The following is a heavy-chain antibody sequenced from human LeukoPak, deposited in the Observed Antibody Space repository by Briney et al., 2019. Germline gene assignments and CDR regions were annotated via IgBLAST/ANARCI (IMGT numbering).Heavy chain of an antibody. Sequence: GGSLRLSCAASGFTFSSYEMSWVRQAPGKGLEWVSYTTNSGDTIYYADSVKGRFTISRDNAKNSLYLQMNSLRAEDTAVYYCAVTGGIDHWGQGTLVTVSS. V-gene: IGHV3-48*03. CDR1: GFTFSSYE. CDR2: TTNSGDTI. J-gene: IGHJ4*02. CDR3: AVTGGIDH. D-gene: IGHD3-16*01.